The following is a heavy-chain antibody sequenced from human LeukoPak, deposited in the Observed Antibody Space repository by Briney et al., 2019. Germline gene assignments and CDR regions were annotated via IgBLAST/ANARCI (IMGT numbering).Heavy chain of an antibody. CDR2: ISGSGGST. CDR1: GFTFSSYA. J-gene: IGHJ4*02. CDR3: AKSLSYYYDSSGYFH. V-gene: IGHV3-23*01. D-gene: IGHD3-22*01. Sequence: GGSLRLSCAASGFTFSSYAMSWVRQAPGKGLEWVSAISGSGGSTYYADSVKGRFTISRDNSKNTLYLQMNSLGAEDTAVYYCAKSLSYYYDSSGYFHWGQGTLVTVSS.